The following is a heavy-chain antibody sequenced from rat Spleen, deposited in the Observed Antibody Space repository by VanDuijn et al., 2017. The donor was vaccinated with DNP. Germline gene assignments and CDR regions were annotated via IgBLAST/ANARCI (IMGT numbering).Heavy chain of an antibody. V-gene: IGHV5-22*01. CDR1: GFTFSNYW. CDR3: ARCSVVPLDY. Sequence: EVQLVESGGGLVQPGRSLKLSCVVSGFTFSNYWMFWIRQAPGKGLEWVASISYEGSSTYYGDSVKGRFTISRDNAKSTLYLQMNSLRSEDTATYYCARCSVVPLDYWGQGVMVTVSS. D-gene: IGHD1-1*01. J-gene: IGHJ2*01. CDR2: ISYEGSST.